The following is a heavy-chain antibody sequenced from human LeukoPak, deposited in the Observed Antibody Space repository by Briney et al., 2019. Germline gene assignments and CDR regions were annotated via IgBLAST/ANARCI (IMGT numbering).Heavy chain of an antibody. CDR1: GYTFTGYY. CDR3: ARVSDYGEGEQHLIDY. CDR2: INPNTGGT. D-gene: IGHD4-17*01. Sequence: ASVKVSCKASGYTFTGYYMHWVRQAPGQGLEWMGWINPNTGGTNYAQKFQGRVTMTRDTSISTAYMDLSRLRSDDAAIYYCARVSDYGEGEQHLIDYWGQGTLVTVSS. J-gene: IGHJ4*02. V-gene: IGHV1-2*02.